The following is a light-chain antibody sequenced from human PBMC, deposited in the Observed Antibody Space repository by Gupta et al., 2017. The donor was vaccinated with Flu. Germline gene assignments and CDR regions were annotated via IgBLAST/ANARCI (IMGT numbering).Light chain of an antibody. Sequence: SYELTQPPSVSVSPGQTARITCSGDALPKKYAYWYQQKSGQAPVLVIYEDNKRPSGIPERFSGSSSGTMATLTISXAXVEDEAXYYCYSTDNSGNHRGVFGGGTKLTVL. CDR2: EDN. CDR3: YSTDNSGNHRGV. V-gene: IGLV3-10*01. J-gene: IGLJ2*01. CDR1: ALPKKY.